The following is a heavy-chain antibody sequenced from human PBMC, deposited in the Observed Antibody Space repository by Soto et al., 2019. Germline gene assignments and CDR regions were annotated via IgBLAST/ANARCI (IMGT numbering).Heavy chain of an antibody. J-gene: IGHJ4*02. Sequence: SETLFLTCAVYGGSFSGYYWSWIRQPPGKGLEWIGEINHSGSTNYNPSLKSRVTISVDTSKNQFSLKLSSVTAADTAVYYCARGRGYSYGVFDYWGQGTLVTVSS. CDR3: ARGRGYSYGVFDY. CDR1: GGSFSGYY. CDR2: INHSGST. D-gene: IGHD5-18*01. V-gene: IGHV4-34*01.